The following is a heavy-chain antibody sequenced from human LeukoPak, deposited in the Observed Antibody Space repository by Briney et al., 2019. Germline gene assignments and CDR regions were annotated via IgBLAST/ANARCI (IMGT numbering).Heavy chain of an antibody. D-gene: IGHD2-2*01. CDR3: ARETDSTLFDY. J-gene: IGHJ4*02. V-gene: IGHV3-74*01. CDR1: GFTFRTYW. CDR2: INTEGSST. Sequence: GGSLRLSCAASGFTFRTYWMHWVRHAPGKGLMWVSRINTEGSSTSYADSVKGRFTISRDNAKNSLSPQMNSLRAEDTAVYYCARETDSTLFDYWGQGTLVTVSS.